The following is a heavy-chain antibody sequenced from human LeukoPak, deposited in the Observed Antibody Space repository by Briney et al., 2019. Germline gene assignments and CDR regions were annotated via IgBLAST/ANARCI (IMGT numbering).Heavy chain of an antibody. D-gene: IGHD2-2*01. V-gene: IGHV5-51*01. J-gene: IGHJ6*02. CDR1: GYIFTSYW. Sequence: GGSLQISCKGSGYIFTSYWIGWGRQVPGKGLEWMGIIYPGDSDTRYSPSFQGQVTISADKSISTAYLQWSSLKASDTAMYCCARFGGVVPAAIHYYYYYGMDVWGQGTTVTVSS. CDR3: ARFGGVVPAAIHYYYYYGMDV. CDR2: IYPGDSDT.